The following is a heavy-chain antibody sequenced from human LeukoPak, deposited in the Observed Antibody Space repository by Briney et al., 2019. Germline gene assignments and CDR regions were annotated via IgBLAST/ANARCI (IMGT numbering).Heavy chain of an antibody. CDR3: ARDCSGGSCGPYAFDI. CDR2: ISSSSSTI. Sequence: PGGSLRLSCAASGFTFSSYWMNWVRQAPGKGLEWVSYISSSSSTIYYADSVKGRFTISRDNAKNSLYLQMNSLRAEDTAVYYCARDCSGGSCGPYAFDIWGQGTMVTVSS. J-gene: IGHJ3*02. D-gene: IGHD2-15*01. V-gene: IGHV3-48*01. CDR1: GFTFSSYW.